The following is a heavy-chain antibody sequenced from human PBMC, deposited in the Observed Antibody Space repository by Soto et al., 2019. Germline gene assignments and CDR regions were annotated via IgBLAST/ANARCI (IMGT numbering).Heavy chain of an antibody. J-gene: IGHJ3*02. CDR1: GFTFSSYA. CDR2: MSGSGGST. Sequence: GGSLRLSCAASGFTFSSYAMSWVRQAPGKGLEGVSAMSGSGGSTYYADSVRGRFTISRDNSKNTLYLQMNSLRAEDTALYYCAKAIAVAFDAFDIWRQGTMVTVSS. V-gene: IGHV3-23*01. CDR3: AKAIAVAFDAFDI. D-gene: IGHD6-19*01.